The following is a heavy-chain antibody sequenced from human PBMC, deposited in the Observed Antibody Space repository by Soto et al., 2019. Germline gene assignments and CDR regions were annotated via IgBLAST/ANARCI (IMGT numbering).Heavy chain of an antibody. Sequence: QVQLVESGGGVVQPGRSLRLSCVASGFSFRSYGMHWVRQAPGKGLEWVAVIWNDGSNEYYADSVKGRFTISRDNSKNTLYRQMDSLRADDTAVYFCARDAPTSKDFCRGFFDYWGQGALVTVSS. V-gene: IGHV3-33*01. CDR3: ARDAPTSKDFCRGFFDY. D-gene: IGHD3-3*01. CDR1: GFSFRSYG. CDR2: IWNDGSNE. J-gene: IGHJ4*02.